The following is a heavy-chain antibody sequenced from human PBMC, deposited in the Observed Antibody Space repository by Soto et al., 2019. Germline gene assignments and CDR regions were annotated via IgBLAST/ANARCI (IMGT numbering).Heavy chain of an antibody. CDR2: IIPIFGTA. J-gene: IGHJ5*02. V-gene: IGHV1-69*06. CDR3: ARETYGDYVGYFDP. CDR1: GGTFSIYA. Sequence: SVKVSCKASGGTFSIYAISWVRQAPGQGLEWMGGIIPIFGTANYAQKFQGRVTITADRSKNQFSLKLSSVIAADTAVYYCARETYGDYVGYFDPWGQGTLVTVS. D-gene: IGHD4-17*01.